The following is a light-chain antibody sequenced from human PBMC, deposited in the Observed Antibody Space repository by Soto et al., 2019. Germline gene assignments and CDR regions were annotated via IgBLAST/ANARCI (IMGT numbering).Light chain of an antibody. CDR3: CSYAGGSTFVV. CDR2: EGS. Sequence: QSALTQPASVSGSPGQSITISCTGTSSDVGSYNLVSWYQQHPGKAPKLMIYEGSKRPSGVSNRFSGSKSGNTASLTISGLQAEDEADYYYCSYAGGSTFVVFGGGTQLTVL. J-gene: IGLJ2*01. CDR1: SSDVGSYNL. V-gene: IGLV2-23*03.